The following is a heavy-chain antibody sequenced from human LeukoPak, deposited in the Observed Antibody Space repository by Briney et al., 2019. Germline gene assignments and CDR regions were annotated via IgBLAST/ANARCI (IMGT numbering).Heavy chain of an antibody. V-gene: IGHV3-33*01. J-gene: IGHJ4*02. Sequence: GGSLRLSCAASGFTFSSYGMHWVRQAPGKGLEWVAVIRYDGSNKYYADSVKGRFTISRDNSKNTLYLQMNSLRAEDTAVYYCARDMYYYDSSGYPPSLVLDYWGQGTLVTVSS. D-gene: IGHD3-22*01. CDR2: IRYDGSNK. CDR3: ARDMYYYDSSGYPPSLVLDY. CDR1: GFTFSSYG.